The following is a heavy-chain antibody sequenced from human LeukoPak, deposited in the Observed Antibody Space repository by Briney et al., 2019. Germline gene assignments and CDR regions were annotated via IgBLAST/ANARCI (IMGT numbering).Heavy chain of an antibody. V-gene: IGHV4-4*07. Sequence: NTSETLSLTCTVSGGYISGYYWSWIRQPAGKGLEWIGRIYTSGSTNYNPSLQSRVTISVDKSKNLFSPKLNSVTAADTAVYFCARGLSFDSWGQGTLVTVSS. D-gene: IGHD2/OR15-2a*01. CDR2: IYTSGST. J-gene: IGHJ4*02. CDR1: GGYISGYY. CDR3: ARGLSFDS.